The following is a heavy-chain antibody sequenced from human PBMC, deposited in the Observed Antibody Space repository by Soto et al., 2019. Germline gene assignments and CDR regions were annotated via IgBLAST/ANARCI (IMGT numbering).Heavy chain of an antibody. V-gene: IGHV3-9*01. Sequence: EVQLGESGGGLVQPGRSLRLSCAASGFTFDDYAMHWVRQAPGKGLEWVSGISWNSGSIGYADSVKGRFTISRDNAKNSLYLQMNSLRAEDTALYYCAKDPGYSSGWYYFDYWGQGTLVTVSS. CDR1: GFTFDDYA. D-gene: IGHD6-19*01. J-gene: IGHJ4*02. CDR3: AKDPGYSSGWYYFDY. CDR2: ISWNSGSI.